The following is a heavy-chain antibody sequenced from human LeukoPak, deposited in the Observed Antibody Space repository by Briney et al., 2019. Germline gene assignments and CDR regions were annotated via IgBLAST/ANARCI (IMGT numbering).Heavy chain of an antibody. D-gene: IGHD5-18*01. J-gene: IGHJ4*02. Sequence: ASVKVSCKVSGYTLTELSMHWVRQAPGKGLEWMGGFDPEDGETIYAQKFQGRVTMTEDTSTDTAYMELSSLRSEDTAVYYCASRSGPSDPTWIQLWSPFDYWGQGTLVTVSS. CDR3: ASRSGPSDPTWIQLWSPFDY. CDR1: GYTLTELS. CDR2: FDPEDGET. V-gene: IGHV1-24*01.